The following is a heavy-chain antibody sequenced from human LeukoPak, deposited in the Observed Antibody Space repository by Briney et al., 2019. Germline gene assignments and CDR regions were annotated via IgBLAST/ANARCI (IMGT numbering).Heavy chain of an antibody. CDR2: IYTSGST. CDR1: GNSISSGDNY. D-gene: IGHD3-10*01. Sequence: SETLSLTCTVSGNSISSGDNYWSWIRQPAGKGLEWIGRIYTSGSTNYNPSLKSRVTISVDTSKNQFSLKLSSVTAADTAVYYCARTLGDYGSGSYYYWGQGTLVTVSS. V-gene: IGHV4-61*02. CDR3: ARTLGDYGSGSYYY. J-gene: IGHJ4*02.